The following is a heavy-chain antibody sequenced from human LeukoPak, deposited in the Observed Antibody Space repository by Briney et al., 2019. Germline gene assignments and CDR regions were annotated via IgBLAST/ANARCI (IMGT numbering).Heavy chain of an antibody. V-gene: IGHV3-23*01. CDR1: GFTFRTYA. Sequence: GGSLRLSCAASGFTFRTYAMSWVRQAPGKGLEWVSSISGSGRSTYYADSVKGRFTVSRDNSKNTLYLQMNSLRAEDTAVYYCAKAKSGDFYYYMDVWGKGTTVTVSS. J-gene: IGHJ6*03. CDR2: ISGSGRST. CDR3: AKAKSGDFYYYMDV.